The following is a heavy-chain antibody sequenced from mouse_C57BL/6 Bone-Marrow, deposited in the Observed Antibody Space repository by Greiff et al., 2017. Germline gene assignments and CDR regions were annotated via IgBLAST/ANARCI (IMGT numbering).Heavy chain of an antibody. Sequence: EVQLVESVAELVRPGASVTLSCTASGFNIKNTYMHWVKQTPEQGLEWIGRIDPANGTTQYAPKFQGKATITADTSSNTAYLQLSSLTSEDTAIYYCASYYYGSSRAYWGQGTLVTVSA. CDR2: IDPANGTT. D-gene: IGHD1-1*01. CDR3: ASYYYGSSRAY. J-gene: IGHJ3*01. CDR1: GFNIKNTY. V-gene: IGHV14-3*01.